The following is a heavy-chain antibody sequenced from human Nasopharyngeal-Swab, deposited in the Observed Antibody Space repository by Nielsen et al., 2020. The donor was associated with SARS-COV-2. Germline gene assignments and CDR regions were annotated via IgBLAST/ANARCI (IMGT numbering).Heavy chain of an antibody. CDR2: IYYSGST. V-gene: IGHV4-31*03. D-gene: IGHD3-16*02. CDR3: ARGEFGGVIVLDAFDI. CDR1: GGSISSGGYY. Sequence: SETLSLTCTVSGGSISSGGYYCSWIRQHPGKGLEWIGYIYYSGSTYYNPSLKSRVTISVDTSKNQFSLKLSSVTAADTAVYYCARGEFGGVIVLDAFDIWGQGTMVTVSS. J-gene: IGHJ3*02.